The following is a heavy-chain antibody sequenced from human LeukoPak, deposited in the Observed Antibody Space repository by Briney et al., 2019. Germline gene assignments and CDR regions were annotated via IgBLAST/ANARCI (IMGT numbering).Heavy chain of an antibody. D-gene: IGHD5-18*01. CDR1: GGSISSGDYY. Sequence: SETLSLTCTVSGGSISSGDYYWSWIRQPPGKGLEWIGYIYYSGSTYYNPSLKSRVTISVDTSKNQFSLKLSSVSAADTAVYYCARSSYGYGNWFDPWGQGTLVTVSS. J-gene: IGHJ5*02. CDR3: ARSSYGYGNWFDP. V-gene: IGHV4-30-4*02. CDR2: IYYSGST.